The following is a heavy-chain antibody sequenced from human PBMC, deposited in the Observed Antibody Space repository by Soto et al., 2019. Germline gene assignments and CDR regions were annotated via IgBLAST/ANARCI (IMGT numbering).Heavy chain of an antibody. CDR2: ISGSGVST. CDR3: AKIPYDSSGQQYYFDS. D-gene: IGHD3-22*01. J-gene: IGHJ4*02. V-gene: IGHV3-23*01. Sequence: EVQLLESGGGLVQPGGSLRLSCAASGFTFSSYAMSWFRQAPGKGLEWGSAISGSGVSTYYADSVKGRFTISRDNSKNTLYLQMNSLRAEDTAVYYCAKIPYDSSGQQYYFDSWGQGTLVTVSS. CDR1: GFTFSSYA.